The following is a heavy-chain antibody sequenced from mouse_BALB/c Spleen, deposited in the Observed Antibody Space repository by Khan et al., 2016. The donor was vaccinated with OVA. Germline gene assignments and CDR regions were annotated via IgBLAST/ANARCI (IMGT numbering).Heavy chain of an antibody. CDR2: FYPGSSDT. CDR3: TRSYGSFYFDY. D-gene: IGHD2-2*01. J-gene: IGHJ2*01. V-gene: IGHV1-5*01. Sequence: VQLKQSGTVPARPGASVKMSCKASGYSFTSYWMHWVTQRPGQGLEWIGAFYPGSSDTRYNQMFKDRAKLTVVTSASTVYMELSSLTNEDSAVYYCTRSYGSFYFDYWGQGTTLTVSS. CDR1: GYSFTSYW.